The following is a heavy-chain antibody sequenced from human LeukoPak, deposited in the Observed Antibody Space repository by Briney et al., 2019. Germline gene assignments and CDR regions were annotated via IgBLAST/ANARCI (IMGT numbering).Heavy chain of an antibody. CDR1: GGSISSGSYY. D-gene: IGHD6-6*01. CDR3: ASTALESIAARPDYYYYMDV. Sequence: SQTLSLTCTVSGGSISSGSYYWSWIRQPAGKGLEWIGRIYTSGSTNYNPSLKSRVTISVDTSKNQFSLKLSSVTAADTAVYYCASTALESIAARPDYYYYMDVWGKGTTVTVS. CDR2: IYTSGST. J-gene: IGHJ6*03. V-gene: IGHV4-61*02.